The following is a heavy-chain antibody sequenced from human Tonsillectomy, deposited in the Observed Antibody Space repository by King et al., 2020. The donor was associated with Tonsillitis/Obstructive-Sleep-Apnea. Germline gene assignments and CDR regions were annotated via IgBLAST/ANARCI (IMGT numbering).Heavy chain of an antibody. D-gene: IGHD3-10*01. V-gene: IGHV1-18*01. CDR2: ISTYNGNT. CDR1: GYTFTSYG. Sequence: QLVQSGTEVKKPGASVKVSCKASGYTFTSYGLSWVRQAPGQGLEWMGWISTYNGNTYYSQKLQGRVTLTTDTSTSTAYMELRSLRSDDTAVYYCARSGYYDSGTLDYWGQGTLVIVSS. CDR3: ARSGYYDSGTLDY. J-gene: IGHJ4*02.